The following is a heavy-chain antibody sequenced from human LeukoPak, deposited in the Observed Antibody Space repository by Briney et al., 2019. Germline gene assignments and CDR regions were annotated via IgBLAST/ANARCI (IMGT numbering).Heavy chain of an antibody. V-gene: IGHV1-2*02. J-gene: IGHJ4*02. CDR2: INPTSGGT. D-gene: IGHD1-26*01. CDR1: GYTFTGYY. Sequence: ASVKVSCKASGYTFTGYYMHWVRQAPGQGLEWMGWINPTSGGTNYAQKFQGRVTMTRDTSISTAYMELSRLRSDDTAVYYCARDHSAGSFDYWGQGTLVTVSS. CDR3: ARDHSAGSFDY.